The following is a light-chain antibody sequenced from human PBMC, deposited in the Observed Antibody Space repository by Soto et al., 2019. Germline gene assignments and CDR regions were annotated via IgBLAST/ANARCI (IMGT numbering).Light chain of an antibody. CDR3: QQYNNWPPIT. Sequence: EIVLTQSPATLSLSPGERATLSCRASQSISTYLAWYQQTPGQPPRLLIYGASTRATGIPARFSGSGSGTEFTLTISSLQSEDFAVYYCQQYNNWPPITFGQGTRLEIK. V-gene: IGKV3-15*01. CDR2: GAS. J-gene: IGKJ5*01. CDR1: QSISTY.